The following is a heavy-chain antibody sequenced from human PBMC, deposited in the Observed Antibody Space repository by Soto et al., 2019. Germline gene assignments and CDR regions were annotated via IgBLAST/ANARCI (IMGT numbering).Heavy chain of an antibody. V-gene: IGHV1-18*01. CDR2: ISAYNGNT. CDR1: GYTFTSYG. J-gene: IGHJ6*02. CDR3: ARGNTYYDFWSGYQYYYYGMDV. D-gene: IGHD3-3*01. Sequence: ASVKVSCKASGYTFTSYGISWVRQAPGQGLEWMGWISAYNGNTNYAQKLQGRVTMTTDTSTSTAYMELRSLRSDDTAVYYCARGNTYYDFWSGYQYYYYGMDVWGQGTTVTVSS.